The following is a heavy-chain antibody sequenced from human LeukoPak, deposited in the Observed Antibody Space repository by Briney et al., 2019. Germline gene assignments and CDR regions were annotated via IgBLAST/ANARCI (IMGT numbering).Heavy chain of an antibody. CDR1: GGSISNGGYY. J-gene: IGHJ4*02. CDR3: ASARYCSSSSCYYYFDY. CDR2: IHYSGST. D-gene: IGHD2-2*01. V-gene: IGHV4-31*03. Sequence: KPSQTLSLTCTVSGGSISNGGYYWRWIRQHPGKGLEWIGYIHYSGSTYYNPSLKSRVAISVDPSKNQFSLKLSSVTAADTALYFCASARYCSSSSCYYYFDYWGQGTLVTVSS.